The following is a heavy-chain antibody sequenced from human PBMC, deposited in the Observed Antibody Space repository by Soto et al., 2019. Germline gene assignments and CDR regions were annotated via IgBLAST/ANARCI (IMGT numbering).Heavy chain of an antibody. V-gene: IGHV4-31*03. D-gene: IGHD2-15*01. CDR1: GGYFSSGAYY. J-gene: IGHJ6*02. CDR3: ARGRGYCSGGSCYSGIGYGMDV. CDR2: MYYSGST. Sequence: QVQLQESGPGLVKPSETLSLTCSVSGGYFSSGAYYWSWIRQHPGRGLEWIGYMYYSGSTYPNPSLPPRGTISVDTSKNQFSLRLSSVTAADRAVYYCARGRGYCSGGSCYSGIGYGMDVWGQGTTVIVSS.